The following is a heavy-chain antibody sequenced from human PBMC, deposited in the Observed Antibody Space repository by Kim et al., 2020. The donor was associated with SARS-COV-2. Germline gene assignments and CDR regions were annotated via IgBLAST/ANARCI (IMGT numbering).Heavy chain of an antibody. J-gene: IGHJ3*01. V-gene: IGHV3-73*01. CDR1: GFTFSDSP. CDR2: IRWKTNSFAT. Sequence: GGSLRLSCAASGFTFSDSPMHWVRQASGKGLEWVGGIRWKTNSFATSYTASVKGRITISSADNSSTAYMQINSPKTEATADYYYTRIPDRTVDFWDAVDV. CDR3: TRIPDRTVDFWDAVDV. D-gene: IGHD3-22*01.